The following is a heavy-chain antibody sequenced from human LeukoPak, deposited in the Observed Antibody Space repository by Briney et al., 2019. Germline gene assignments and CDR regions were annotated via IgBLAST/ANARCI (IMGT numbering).Heavy chain of an antibody. CDR1: GGSISSHY. D-gene: IGHD3-22*01. V-gene: IGHV4-59*11. Sequence: PSETLSLTCTVSGGSISSHYWSWIRQPPGKGLEWIGYIYYSGSTNYNPSLKSRVTISVDTSKNQFSLKLSSVTAADTAVYYCVRAQITMIALAPFPDYMDVWGKGTTVTVSS. CDR2: IYYSGST. J-gene: IGHJ6*03. CDR3: VRAQITMIALAPFPDYMDV.